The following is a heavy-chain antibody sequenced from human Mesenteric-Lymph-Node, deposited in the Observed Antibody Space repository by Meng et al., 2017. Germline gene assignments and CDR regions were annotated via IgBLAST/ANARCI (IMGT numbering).Heavy chain of an antibody. Sequence: LPLRGSGPGLVMPSETLSLTCSVSGGSISSSSYYWGWIRQPPGKGLEWIGSIYYSGSTYYNPSLKSRVTISVDTSKNQFSLKLSSVTAADTAVYYCASPLGILGIVDLWGRGTLVTVSS. CDR3: ASPLGILGIVDL. V-gene: IGHV4-39*01. D-gene: IGHD7-27*01. CDR2: IYYSGST. CDR1: GGSISSSSYY. J-gene: IGHJ2*01.